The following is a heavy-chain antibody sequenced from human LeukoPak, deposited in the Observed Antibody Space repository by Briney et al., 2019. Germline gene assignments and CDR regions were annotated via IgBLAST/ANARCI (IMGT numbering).Heavy chain of an antibody. Sequence: PSETLSLTCTVSGGSISSSSYYWGWIRQPPGKGLEWIGSIYYSGSTYYNPSLKSRVTISVDTSKNQFSLKLSSVTAADTAVYYCARESYIAVAGSIDYWGQGTLVTVSS. CDR2: IYYSGST. CDR3: ARESYIAVAGSIDY. V-gene: IGHV4-39*07. D-gene: IGHD6-19*01. J-gene: IGHJ4*02. CDR1: GGSISSSSYY.